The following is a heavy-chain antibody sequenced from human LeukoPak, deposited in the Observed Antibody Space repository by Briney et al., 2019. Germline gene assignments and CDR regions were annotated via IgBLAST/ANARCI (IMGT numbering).Heavy chain of an antibody. J-gene: IGHJ4*02. CDR2: ISSSGSTI. Sequence: HPGGSLRLSCAASGFTFSSYEMNWVRQAPGKGLEWVSYISSSGSTIYYADSVKGRFTISRDNAKNSLYPQMNSLRAEDTAVYYCASSLWFGEFSWGQGTLVTVSS. V-gene: IGHV3-48*03. CDR1: GFTFSSYE. D-gene: IGHD3-10*01. CDR3: ASSLWFGEFS.